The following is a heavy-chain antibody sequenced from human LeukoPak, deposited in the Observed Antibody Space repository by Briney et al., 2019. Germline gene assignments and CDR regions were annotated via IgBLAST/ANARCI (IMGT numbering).Heavy chain of an antibody. CDR3: ARVPARWLQYNWFDP. CDR1: GYTFTSYD. CDR2: IIPIFGTA. J-gene: IGHJ5*02. D-gene: IGHD5-24*01. Sequence: ASVKVSCKASGYTFTSYDINWVRQAPGQGLEWMGGIIPIFGTANYAQKFQGRVTITADESTSTAYMELSSLRSEDTAVYYCARVPARWLQYNWFDPWGQGTLVAVSS. V-gene: IGHV1-69*13.